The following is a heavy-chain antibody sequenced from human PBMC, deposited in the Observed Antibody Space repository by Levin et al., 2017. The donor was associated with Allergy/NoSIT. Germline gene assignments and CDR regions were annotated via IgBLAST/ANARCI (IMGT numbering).Heavy chain of an antibody. V-gene: IGHV1-69*06. D-gene: IGHD5-12*01. CDR2: IIPIFGTA. Sequence: SVKVSCKASGGTFSSYAISWVRQAPGQGLEWMGGIIPIFGTANYAQKFQGRVTITADKSTSTAYMELSSLRSEDTAVYYCARVYSGYDYSGGRFGYYYGMDVWGQGTTVTVSS. CDR1: GGTFSSYA. CDR3: ARVYSGYDYSGGRFGYYYGMDV. J-gene: IGHJ6*02.